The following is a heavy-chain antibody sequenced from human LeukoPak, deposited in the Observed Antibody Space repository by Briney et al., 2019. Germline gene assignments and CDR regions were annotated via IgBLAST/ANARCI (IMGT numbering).Heavy chain of an antibody. Sequence: GGSLRLSCAASGFTVSSNYMSWVRQAPGKGLEWVSVIYSGGSTYYADSVKGRFTISRDNAKNTLYLQMNSLRAEDTAVYYCAREATVTTSWDYWGQGTLVTVSS. CDR2: IYSGGST. J-gene: IGHJ4*02. D-gene: IGHD4-11*01. V-gene: IGHV3-53*01. CDR1: GFTVSSNY. CDR3: AREATVTTSWDY.